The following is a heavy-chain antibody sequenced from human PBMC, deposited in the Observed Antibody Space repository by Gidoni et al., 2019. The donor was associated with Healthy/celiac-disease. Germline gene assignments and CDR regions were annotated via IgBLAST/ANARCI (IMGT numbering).Heavy chain of an antibody. CDR3: AKVYVGGDWFDP. CDR1: GFTFSSYA. J-gene: IGHJ5*02. V-gene: IGHV3-23*01. Sequence: EVQLLESGGGLVQPGGSLRISCAASGFTFSSYAMSWVRQAPGKGLEWVSAMSGSGGSTYYADSVKGRVTISRDNSKNTLYLQMNSLRAEDTAVYYCAKVYVGGDWFDPWGQGTLVTVSS. CDR2: MSGSGGST. D-gene: IGHD3-16*01.